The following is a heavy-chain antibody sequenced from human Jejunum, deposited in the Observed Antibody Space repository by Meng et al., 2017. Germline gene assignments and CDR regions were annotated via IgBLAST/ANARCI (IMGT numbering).Heavy chain of an antibody. Sequence: QVQLRQSAAEVKEPGASVKVSFKASGYTFTDYYLYWVRQAPGQGLEWMGRINTRTGGTIYTQKFYGRVTMTRDTSISTAYMELSRLRSDDTAVYYCARELISYAFDYWGQGSLVTVSS. D-gene: IGHD1-26*01. J-gene: IGHJ4*02. CDR2: INTRTGGT. CDR3: ARELISYAFDY. CDR1: GYTFTDYY. V-gene: IGHV1-2*06.